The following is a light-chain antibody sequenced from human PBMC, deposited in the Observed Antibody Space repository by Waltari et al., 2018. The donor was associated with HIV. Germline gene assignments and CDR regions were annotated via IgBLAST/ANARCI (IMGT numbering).Light chain of an antibody. Sequence: DIQMTQSPSSLSASVGDRVTIICRASQNIRNYLNWYQQKPGKAPNRLIYAASSLQSGVPSRFRGSGSGTDFTLTISSLQPEDFATYYCQHSYTTPWTFGQGTKVEIK. CDR2: AAS. J-gene: IGKJ1*01. CDR3: QHSYTTPWT. V-gene: IGKV1-39*01. CDR1: QNIRNY.